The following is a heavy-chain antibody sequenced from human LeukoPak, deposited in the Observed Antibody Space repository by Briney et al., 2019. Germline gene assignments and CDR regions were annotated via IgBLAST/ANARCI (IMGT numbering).Heavy chain of an antibody. J-gene: IGHJ3*02. CDR1: GFTFSSYA. CDR2: ISGSGGST. CDR3: AKAPTRIAVAADI. Sequence: HSGGSLRLSCAASGFTFSSYAMSWVRQAPGKGLEWVSAISGSGGSTYYADSVKGRFTISRDNSKNTLYLQMNSLRAEDTAVYYCAKAPTRIAVAADIWGQGTMVTVSS. V-gene: IGHV3-23*01. D-gene: IGHD6-19*01.